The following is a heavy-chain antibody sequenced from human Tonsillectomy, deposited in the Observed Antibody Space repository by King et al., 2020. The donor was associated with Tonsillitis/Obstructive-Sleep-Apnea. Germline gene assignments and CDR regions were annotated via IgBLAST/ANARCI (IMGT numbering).Heavy chain of an antibody. CDR1: GFSLSTSGVG. Sequence: ITLKESGPPLVKPTQTLTLTCTFSGFSLSTSGVGVGWIRQPPGKALEWLALSYWDDDKRYSPSLKSRLTINKDTSKNQVALTMTNTDPVDTATYYCAHCHSDYYGSVSQAWFDPWRQGTLVTVSS. J-gene: IGHJ5*02. CDR2: SYWDDDK. D-gene: IGHD3-10*01. V-gene: IGHV2-5*02. CDR3: AHCHSDYYGSVSQAWFDP.